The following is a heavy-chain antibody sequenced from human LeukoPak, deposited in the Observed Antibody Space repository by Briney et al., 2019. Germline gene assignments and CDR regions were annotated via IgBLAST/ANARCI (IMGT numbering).Heavy chain of an antibody. V-gene: IGHV4-38-2*02. J-gene: IGHJ5*02. Sequence: PSETLSLTCTVSGYSISSGYYWGWIRQPPGKGLEWIGRIYTSGSTNYNPSLKSRVTMSVDTSKNQFSLKLSSVTAADTAVYYCARDYYDSSGYSSWFDPWGQGTLVTVSS. CDR1: GYSISSGYY. D-gene: IGHD3-22*01. CDR2: IYTSGST. CDR3: ARDYYDSSGYSSWFDP.